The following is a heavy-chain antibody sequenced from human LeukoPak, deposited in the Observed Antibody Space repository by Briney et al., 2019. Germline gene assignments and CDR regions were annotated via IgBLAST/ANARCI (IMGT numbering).Heavy chain of an antibody. CDR1: GFTFSSYG. CDR3: ARDFASGSSGWFDY. D-gene: IGHD6-19*01. J-gene: IGHJ4*02. V-gene: IGHV3-33*01. Sequence: GGSLRLSCAASGFTFSSYGMHWVRQAPGKGLEWVAVIWYDGSNKYYADSVKGRFTISRDNSKNTLYLQMNSLRAEDTAVYYCARDFASGSSGWFDYWGQGTLVTVSS. CDR2: IWYDGSNK.